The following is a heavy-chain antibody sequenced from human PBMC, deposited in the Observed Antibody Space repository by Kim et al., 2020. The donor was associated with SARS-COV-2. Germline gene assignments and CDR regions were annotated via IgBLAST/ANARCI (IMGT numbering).Heavy chain of an antibody. Sequence: SETLSLTCTVSGGSISSYYWSWIRQPPGKGLEWIGYIYYSGSTNYNPSLKSRVTISVDTSKNQFSLKLSSVTAADTAVYYCARHLFGIAAAGTTDAFDIWGQGTMVTVSS. CDR2: IYYSGST. V-gene: IGHV4-59*08. CDR3: ARHLFGIAAAGTTDAFDI. J-gene: IGHJ3*02. D-gene: IGHD6-13*01. CDR1: GGSISSYY.